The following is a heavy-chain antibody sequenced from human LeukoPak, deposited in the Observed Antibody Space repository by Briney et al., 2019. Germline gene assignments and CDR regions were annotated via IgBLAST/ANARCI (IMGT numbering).Heavy chain of an antibody. V-gene: IGHV1-69*05. CDR1: GGTFSSYA. Sequence: ASVKVSRKASGGTFSSYAISWVRQAPGQGLEWMGGIIPIFGTANYAQKFQGRVTITTDESTSTAYMELSSLRSEDTAVYYCARDDRGIAAAGTTEYFQHWGQGTLVTVSS. D-gene: IGHD6-13*01. CDR3: ARDDRGIAAAGTTEYFQH. CDR2: IIPIFGTA. J-gene: IGHJ1*01.